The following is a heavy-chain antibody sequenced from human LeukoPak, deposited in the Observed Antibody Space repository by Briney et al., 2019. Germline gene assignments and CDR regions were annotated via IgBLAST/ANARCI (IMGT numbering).Heavy chain of an antibody. CDR2: IRSKANNYAT. CDR3: AILKGAVAGSSFDY. J-gene: IGHJ4*02. D-gene: IGHD6-19*01. CDR1: GFTFSGST. V-gene: IGHV3-73*01. Sequence: PGGSLRLSCAASGFTFSGSTIHWVRQASGEGLEWVGRIRSKANNYATAYATSVKGRFTLSRDDSNNTAYLQMNSLRAEDTAVYYCAILKGAVAGSSFDYWGQGTLVTVSS.